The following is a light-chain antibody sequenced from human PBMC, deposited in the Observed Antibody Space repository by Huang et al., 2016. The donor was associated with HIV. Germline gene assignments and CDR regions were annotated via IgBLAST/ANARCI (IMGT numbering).Light chain of an antibody. Sequence: DIQMTQSPSTLSASIGDRVTITCRASQNIRSWLAWYQQKPGKAPKLLLYKSSSLENVVPSRFSGIGSGTEFTLTSSSLQPDDFATYYCQQYNTDWTFGQGTKVEIK. J-gene: IGKJ1*01. CDR1: QNIRSW. V-gene: IGKV1-5*03. CDR2: KSS. CDR3: QQYNTDWT.